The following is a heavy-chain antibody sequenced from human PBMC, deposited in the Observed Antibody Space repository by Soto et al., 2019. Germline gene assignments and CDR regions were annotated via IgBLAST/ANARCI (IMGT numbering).Heavy chain of an antibody. J-gene: IGHJ4*02. V-gene: IGHV3-30*18. CDR1: GFTFTTHG. CDR2: IAYDGSNR. CDR3: AKDRGGSWTFDY. Sequence: QVQLVESGGGVVKPGRSLSLSCEASGFTFTTHGMHWVRQSPGKGLEWVASIAYDGSNRNYGDPVKGRFFVSRHNPKKTVSLQMNSLRDEDTAVYFCAKDRGGSWTFDYWGQGILVIVSS. D-gene: IGHD6-13*01.